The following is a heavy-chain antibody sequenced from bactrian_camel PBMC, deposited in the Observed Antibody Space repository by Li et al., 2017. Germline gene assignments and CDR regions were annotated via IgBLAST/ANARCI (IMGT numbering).Heavy chain of an antibody. CDR1: GFTFSSYA. J-gene: IGHJ4*01. CDR3: AADPGPWDYNY. CDR2: IYTAGGTT. D-gene: IGHD1*01. V-gene: IGHV3S40*01. Sequence: VQLVESGGGLVQPGGSLRLSCVPSGFTFSSYAMSWVRQAPGKGLEGVAAIYTAGGTTYYADSVKGRFTISQDNVKNTMYLQMDSLKPEDTAVYYCAADPGPWDYNYWGQGTQVTVS.